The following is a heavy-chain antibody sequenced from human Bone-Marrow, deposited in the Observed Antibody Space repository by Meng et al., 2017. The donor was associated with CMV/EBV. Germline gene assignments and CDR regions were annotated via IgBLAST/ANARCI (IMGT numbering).Heavy chain of an antibody. J-gene: IGHJ6*02. Sequence: GGSLRLSCAASGFAFSSYSMNWVRPAPGKGLEWVSYISSSSSTIYYADSVKGRFTISRDNAKNSLYLQMNSLRAEDTAVYYCARDRDFWRADGMDVWGQETTVTGSS. V-gene: IGHV3-48*04. CDR2: ISSSSSTI. CDR1: GFAFSSYS. CDR3: ARDRDFWRADGMDV. D-gene: IGHD3-3*01.